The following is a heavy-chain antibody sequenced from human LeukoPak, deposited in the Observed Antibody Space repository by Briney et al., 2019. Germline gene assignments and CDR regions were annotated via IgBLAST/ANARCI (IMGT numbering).Heavy chain of an antibody. V-gene: IGHV3-30*18. CDR2: ISYDGSNK. CDR1: GSTFSSYG. J-gene: IGHJ6*02. Sequence: PGRSLRLSCAASGSTFSSYGMHWVRQAPGKGLEWVAVISYDGSNKYYADSVKGRFTISRDNSKNTLYLQMNSLRAEDTAVYYCAKEPRYCSGGSCYPGYYYGMDVWGQGTTVTVSS. D-gene: IGHD2-15*01. CDR3: AKEPRYCSGGSCYPGYYYGMDV.